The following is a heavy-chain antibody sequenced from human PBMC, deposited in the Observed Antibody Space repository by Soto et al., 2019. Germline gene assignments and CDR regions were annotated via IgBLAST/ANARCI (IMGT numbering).Heavy chain of an antibody. Sequence: SVKVSCKTSGGTFSTYAINWVRQAPGQGLEWMGAIIPLFGTADYSQKFQGRVTITADESTSTAYMELSSLRSEDTAVYFCARADYYDSSGFYYDCWGQGSLVTVSS. D-gene: IGHD3-22*01. J-gene: IGHJ4*02. V-gene: IGHV1-69*13. CDR2: IIPLFGTA. CDR1: GGTFSTYA. CDR3: ARADYYDSSGFYYDC.